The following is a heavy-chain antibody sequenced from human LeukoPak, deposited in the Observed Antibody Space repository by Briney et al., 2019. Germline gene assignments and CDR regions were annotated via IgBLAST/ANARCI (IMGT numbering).Heavy chain of an antibody. CDR3: ARDLRLTTIFGVVSN. V-gene: IGHV3-66*02. CDR1: GFTVSSNY. D-gene: IGHD3-3*01. Sequence: PGGSLRLSCAASGFTVSSNYMSWVRQAPGKGLEWVSVIYSGGSTYYADSVKGRFTIPRDNSKNTLYLQMNSLRPEDTAVYYCARDLRLTTIFGVVSNWGQGTLVTVSS. CDR2: IYSGGST. J-gene: IGHJ4*02.